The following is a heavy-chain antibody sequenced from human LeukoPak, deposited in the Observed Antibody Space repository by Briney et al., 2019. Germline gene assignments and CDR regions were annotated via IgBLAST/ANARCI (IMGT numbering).Heavy chain of an antibody. CDR3: ARRYSSDWPFDY. CDR1: GYTFIAYY. Sequence: GASVKVSCKASGYTFIAYYMHWVRQAPGQGLEWMGMINPSGGSTSYAQKFQGRVTMTRDTSTSTVYMELSSLRSEDTAVYYCARRYSSDWPFDYWGQGTLVTVSS. CDR2: INPSGGST. D-gene: IGHD6-19*01. J-gene: IGHJ4*02. V-gene: IGHV1-46*01.